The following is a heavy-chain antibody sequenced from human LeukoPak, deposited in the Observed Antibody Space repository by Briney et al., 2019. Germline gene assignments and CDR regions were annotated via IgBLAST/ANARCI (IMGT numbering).Heavy chain of an antibody. CDR2: IYYSGST. J-gene: IGHJ4*02. CDR1: GGSISSSSYY. Sequence: SETLSLTCTVSGGSISSSSYYWGWIRQPPGKGLEWIGSIYYSGSTYYNPSLKSRVTISVDTSKNQFSLKLSSVTAADTAVYYCARHGIVAGTRNHFDYWGQGTLVTVSS. D-gene: IGHD6-19*01. CDR3: ARHGIVAGTRNHFDY. V-gene: IGHV4-39*01.